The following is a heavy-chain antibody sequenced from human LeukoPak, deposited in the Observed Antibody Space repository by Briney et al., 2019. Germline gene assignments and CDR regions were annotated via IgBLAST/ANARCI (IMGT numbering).Heavy chain of an antibody. D-gene: IGHD3-10*01. Sequence: SETLSLTCTVSGGSITSYYWSWIRQPPGKGLEWIGYICYDGNSNYNPSLKSRVTMLVDTSKNHFSLRLNSVTAADTAVYYCARSGVAGCWFDPWGQGTLVTVSS. J-gene: IGHJ5*02. V-gene: IGHV4-59*01. CDR3: ARSGVAGCWFDP. CDR2: ICYDGNS. CDR1: GGSITSYY.